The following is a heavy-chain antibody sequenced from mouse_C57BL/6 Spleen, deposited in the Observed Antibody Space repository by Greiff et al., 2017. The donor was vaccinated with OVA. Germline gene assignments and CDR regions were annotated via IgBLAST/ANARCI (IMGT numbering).Heavy chain of an antibody. CDR2: IRGGGST. CDR1: GFSLTSYC. V-gene: IGHV2-9*01. CDR3: AKRAGTLYAMDY. J-gene: IGHJ4*01. D-gene: IGHD4-1*01. Sequence: VQLQQSGPGLVAPSQCLSITCTVSGFSLTSYCVDWVRQPPGQGLEWLGVIRGGGSTNYNSALMSRMSISKDNSKGKVFLKMSSLQTDDTAMYYCAKRAGTLYAMDYWGQGTSVTVSS.